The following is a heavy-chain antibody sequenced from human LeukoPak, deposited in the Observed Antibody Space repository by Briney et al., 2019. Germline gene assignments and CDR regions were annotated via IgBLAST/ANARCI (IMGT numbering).Heavy chain of an antibody. CDR2: ISYDGSNK. D-gene: IGHD3-10*01. CDR3: AKDKYYYGSGSSEGYFDY. V-gene: IGHV3-30*18. J-gene: IGHJ4*02. Sequence: GGSLRLSCAASGFTFSSYGMHWVRQAPGKGLEWVAVISYDGSNKYYADSVKGRFTISRDNSKNTLYLQMNGLRAEDTAVYYCAKDKYYYGSGSSEGYFDYWGQGTLVTVSS. CDR1: GFTFSSYG.